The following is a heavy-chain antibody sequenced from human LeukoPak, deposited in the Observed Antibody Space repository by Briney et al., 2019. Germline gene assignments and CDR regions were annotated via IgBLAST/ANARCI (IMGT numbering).Heavy chain of an antibody. J-gene: IGHJ4*02. V-gene: IGHV3-30*03. CDR1: GITFSTYV. Sequence: PGTSLRLSCSAAGITFSTYVMHWVRQAPGKGLEWVALIPYDGSDKYYADSVKGRFTISRDNSKKTLYLQMNSLRSEDTAVYYCARAEGQYCTSTTCFARQDHWGQGALVTVAS. CDR3: ARAEGQYCTSTTCFARQDH. CDR2: IPYDGSDK. D-gene: IGHD2/OR15-2a*01.